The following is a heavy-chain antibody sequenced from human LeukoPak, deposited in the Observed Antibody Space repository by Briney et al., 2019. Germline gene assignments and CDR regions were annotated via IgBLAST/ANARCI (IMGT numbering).Heavy chain of an antibody. D-gene: IGHD3-3*01. CDR3: ARGAYDFWSGYYYPGYYYYMDV. Sequence: KPSETLSLTCAVYGGSFSGYYWSWIRQPPGKGLEWIGEINHSGSTNYNPSLKSRVTISVDTSKNQFSLKLSSVTAADTAVYYCARGAYDFWSGYYYPGYYYYMDVWGKGTTVTVSS. CDR1: GGSFSGYY. CDR2: INHSGST. J-gene: IGHJ6*03. V-gene: IGHV4-34*01.